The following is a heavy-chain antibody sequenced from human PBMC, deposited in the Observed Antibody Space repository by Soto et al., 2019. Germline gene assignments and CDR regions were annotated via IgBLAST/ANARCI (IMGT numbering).Heavy chain of an antibody. CDR1: GYTFTSYD. D-gene: IGHD1-1*01. J-gene: IGHJ6*02. Sequence: QVQLVQSGAEVKKPGASVKVSCKASGYTFTSYDINWVRQATGQGLEWMGWMNPNSGNTGYAQKFRGRVTMTRNTSISTAYMELSSLRSEDTAVYYCSRERTGTTSMDVWGQGTTVTVSS. CDR2: MNPNSGNT. V-gene: IGHV1-8*01. CDR3: SRERTGTTSMDV.